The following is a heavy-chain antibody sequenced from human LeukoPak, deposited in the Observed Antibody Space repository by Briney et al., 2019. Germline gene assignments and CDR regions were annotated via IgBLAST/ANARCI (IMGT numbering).Heavy chain of an antibody. D-gene: IGHD6-13*01. V-gene: IGHV3-30*02. Sequence: GGSLRLSCAASGFTFSSYGMHWVRQAPGKGLEWVAFIRYDGSNKYYADSVKGRFTISRDNSKNTLYLQMNSLRAEDTAVYYCARERYSTIDNDALDIWGQGTMVTVSS. CDR2: IRYDGSNK. CDR3: ARERYSTIDNDALDI. J-gene: IGHJ3*02. CDR1: GFTFSSYG.